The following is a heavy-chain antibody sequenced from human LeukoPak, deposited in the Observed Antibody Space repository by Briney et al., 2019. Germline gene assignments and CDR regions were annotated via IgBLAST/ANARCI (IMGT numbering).Heavy chain of an antibody. CDR1: GFTYSTYS. J-gene: IGHJ4*02. V-gene: IGHV3-48*02. CDR2: ISYSSSAI. CDR3: AIDSYGSSGYYYVSDY. Sequence: PGGSLRLSCAASGFTYSTYSMNWVRQAPGKGLEWVSYISYSSSAIYYADSVKGRFTISRDNAKNSLYLRMNSLRDEDTAVYYCAIDSYGSSGYYYVSDYWGQGTLVTVSS. D-gene: IGHD3-22*01.